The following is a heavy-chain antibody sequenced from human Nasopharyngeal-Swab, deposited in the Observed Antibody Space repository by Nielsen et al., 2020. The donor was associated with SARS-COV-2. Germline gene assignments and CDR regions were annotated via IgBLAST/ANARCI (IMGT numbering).Heavy chain of an antibody. Sequence: GGSLRLSCAASGFTVSNHYMSWVRQAPGKGLEWVSVIYSGGSTNYADSVKGRFTISRDNSKNTVFLQMNSLRAEDTALYYCAIAARPFAIDYWGQGTLVTVSS. CDR1: GFTVSNHY. CDR3: AIAARPFAIDY. CDR2: IYSGGST. J-gene: IGHJ4*02. D-gene: IGHD6-6*01. V-gene: IGHV3-53*05.